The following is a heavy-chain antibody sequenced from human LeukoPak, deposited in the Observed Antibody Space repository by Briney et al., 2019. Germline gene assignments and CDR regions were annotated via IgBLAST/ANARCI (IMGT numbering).Heavy chain of an antibody. D-gene: IGHD3-10*01. CDR3: AKTGSRAQGGLDY. J-gene: IGHJ4*02. CDR1: GFTFSSYA. V-gene: IGHV3-23*01. CDR2: ISGSGSGSNT. Sequence: GGSLRLSCAASGFTFSSYAMNWVRRAPGKGLEWDSGISGSGSGSNTYYADSVKGRFTISRDNSKNTLYLQLNSLRAEDMAVYYCAKTGSRAQGGLDYWGQGTLVTVSS.